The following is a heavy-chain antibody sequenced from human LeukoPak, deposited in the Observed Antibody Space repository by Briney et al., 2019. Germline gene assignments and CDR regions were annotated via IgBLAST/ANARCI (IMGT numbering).Heavy chain of an antibody. D-gene: IGHD1-1*01. CDR3: ARDLNWNPLDY. Sequence: GGSLRLSCAASGFTFSNYWMSWVRQAPGKGLEWVANIKQDGSEKYYVDSVKGRFTISRDNAKNSLYLQMNSLRAEDTAVYYCARDLNWNPLDYWGQGTLVTVSS. CDR1: GFTFSNYW. CDR2: IKQDGSEK. V-gene: IGHV3-7*01. J-gene: IGHJ4*02.